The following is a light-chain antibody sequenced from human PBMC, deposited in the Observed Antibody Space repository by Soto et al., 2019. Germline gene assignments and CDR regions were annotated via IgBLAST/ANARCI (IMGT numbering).Light chain of an antibody. CDR3: LQLERYPTAT. J-gene: IGKJ4*01. V-gene: IGKV1-9*01. CDR1: QGISSY. CDR2: EAS. Sequence: DIQLTQSPSFLSASVGDRVTITCRASQGISSYLAWYQQKPGKAPKLLIYEASTLQSGVPSRFSGSGSGTEFTLTISSLQPEDFATYYCLQLERYPTATFGGGTKVEIK.